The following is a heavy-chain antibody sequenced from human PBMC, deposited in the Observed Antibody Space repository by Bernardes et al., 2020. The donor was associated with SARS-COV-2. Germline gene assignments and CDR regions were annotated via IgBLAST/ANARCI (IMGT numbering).Heavy chain of an antibody. CDR2: FDRTRTHM. D-gene: IGHD3-10*01. CDR3: ASAGHVSAGRPSPEISRFYYGMDV. CDR1: GFTFKSHA. Sequence: GSLRLFCAASGFTFKSHARNWVRQAPGMGREWVAYFDRTRTHMDYAYSAKCRFTIPRDNAKNSLSLQMHSLRAADTAVYFCASAGHVSAGRPSPEISRFYYGMDVWGQGTTVTVSS. J-gene: IGHJ6*02. V-gene: IGHV3-21*01.